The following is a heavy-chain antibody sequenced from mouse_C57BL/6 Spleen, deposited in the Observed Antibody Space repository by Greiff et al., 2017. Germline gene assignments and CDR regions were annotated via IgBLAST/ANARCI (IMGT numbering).Heavy chain of an antibody. D-gene: IGHD3-1*01. CDR2: ISSGSSTI. Sequence: EVKLVESGGGLAKPGGSLKLSCAASGFTFSDYGMHWVRQAPEKGLEWVAYISSGSSTIYYADTVKGRFTISRDNAKNTLFLQMTSLRSEDTAMYYCARHSPYAMDYWGQGTSVTVSS. V-gene: IGHV5-17*01. J-gene: IGHJ4*01. CDR1: GFTFSDYG. CDR3: ARHSPYAMDY.